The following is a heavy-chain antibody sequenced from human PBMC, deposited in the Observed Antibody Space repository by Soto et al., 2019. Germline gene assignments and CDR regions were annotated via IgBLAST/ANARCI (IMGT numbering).Heavy chain of an antibody. D-gene: IGHD3-10*01. J-gene: IGHJ4*02. V-gene: IGHV4-39*01. CDR2: IYYSGST. Sequence: QLQLQESGPGLVKPSETLSLTCTVSGGSISSSSYYWGWIRQPPGKGLEWIGSIYYSGSTYYNPSLKGRVTISVDTSKNQFSLKLSSVTAADTAVYYCARQGFGELSRPYYFDYWGQGTLVTVSS. CDR3: ARQGFGELSRPYYFDY. CDR1: GGSISSSSYY.